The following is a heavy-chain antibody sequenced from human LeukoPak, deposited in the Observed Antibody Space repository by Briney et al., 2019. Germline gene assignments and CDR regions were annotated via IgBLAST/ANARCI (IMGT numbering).Heavy chain of an antibody. D-gene: IGHD3-22*01. CDR1: GFTFSSYA. J-gene: IGHJ4*02. V-gene: IGHV3-23*01. Sequence: GGSLRLSCAASGFTFSSYAMSWVRQAPGKGLEWVSAISGSGGSTYYADSVKGRFTISRDNSKNTLYLQMNSLRAEDTAVYYCAKVQVGYYDSSGPMDYWGQGTLVTVSS. CDR3: AKVQVGYYDSSGPMDY. CDR2: ISGSGGST.